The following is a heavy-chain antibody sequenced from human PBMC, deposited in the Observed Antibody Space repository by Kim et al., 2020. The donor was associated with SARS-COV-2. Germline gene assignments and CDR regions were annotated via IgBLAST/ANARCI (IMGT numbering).Heavy chain of an antibody. CDR2: IYYSGST. CDR1: GGSISSYY. V-gene: IGHV4-59*13. CDR3: ARGSHLGYCSGGSCSYYYYYGMDV. J-gene: IGHJ6*02. Sequence: SETLSLTCTVSGGSISSYYWSWIRQPPGKGLEWIGYIYYSGSTNYNPSLKSRVTISVDTSKNQFSLKLSSVTAADTAVYYCARGSHLGYCSGGSCSYYYYYGMDVWGQGTTVTVSS. D-gene: IGHD2-15*01.